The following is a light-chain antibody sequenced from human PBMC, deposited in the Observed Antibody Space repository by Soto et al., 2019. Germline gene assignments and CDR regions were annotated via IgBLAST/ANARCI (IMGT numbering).Light chain of an antibody. CDR3: QQCNSYPWT. V-gene: IGKV1-5*01. CDR2: DAS. CDR1: QNIGSW. J-gene: IGKJ1*01. Sequence: DIQMTQSPSTLSASVGGRVSITCRASQNIGSWLAWYQKKPGKAPNLLIYDASSLESGVPSRFSGSGSGTEFTLTISSLQPDDFATYFCQQCNSYPWTFGQGTKVDIK.